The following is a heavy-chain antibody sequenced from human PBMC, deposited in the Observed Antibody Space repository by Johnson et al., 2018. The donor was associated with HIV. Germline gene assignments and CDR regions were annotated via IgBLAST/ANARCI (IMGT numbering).Heavy chain of an antibody. CDR2: LSYVGSNK. J-gene: IGHJ3*02. V-gene: IGHV3-30*04. Sequence: QVQLVESGGGVVQPGRSLRLSCAASGFTFSSYAMHWVRQAPGKGLEWVAVLSYVGSNKYYADSVKGRFTISRDNSKNTLYLQMNRLRADDTAVYYCAGGRGWVTLNAFDMWGQGTLVTVSS. CDR3: AGGRGWVTLNAFDM. CDR1: GFTFSSYA. D-gene: IGHD4-23*01.